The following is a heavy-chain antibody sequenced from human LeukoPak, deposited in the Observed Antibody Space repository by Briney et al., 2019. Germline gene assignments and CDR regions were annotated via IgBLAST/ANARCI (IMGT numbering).Heavy chain of an antibody. V-gene: IGHV1-2*02. Sequence: ASVKVSCKASGYTFTSYYMHWVRQAPGQGLEWMGWINPNSGGTNYAQKFQGRVTMTRDTSISTAYMELSRLRSDDTAVYYCARDPGIAAAGFDYWGQGTLVTVSS. CDR1: GYTFTSYY. CDR2: INPNSGGT. D-gene: IGHD6-13*01. CDR3: ARDPGIAAAGFDY. J-gene: IGHJ4*02.